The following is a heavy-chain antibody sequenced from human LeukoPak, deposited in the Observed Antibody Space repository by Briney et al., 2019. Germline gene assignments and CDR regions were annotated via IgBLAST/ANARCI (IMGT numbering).Heavy chain of an antibody. CDR3: VRGRYYDFYMDV. CDR1: GYTFNRYY. CDR2: INSISGGT. D-gene: IGHD3-3*01. Sequence: ASGRASCKASGYTFNRYYMHWVRRAPGHGLEWMGRINSISGGTNYAQKLQGGITMTRATSISTAYMQLRSLRSDDTALHYFVRGRYYDFYMDVWGKGTRVTVSS. V-gene: IGHV1-2*06. J-gene: IGHJ6*04.